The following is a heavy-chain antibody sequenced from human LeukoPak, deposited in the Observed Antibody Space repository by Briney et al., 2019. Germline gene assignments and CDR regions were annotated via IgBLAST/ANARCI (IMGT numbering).Heavy chain of an antibody. CDR2: ISWDDDK. D-gene: IGHD3-9*01. J-gene: IGHJ4*02. CDR3: AHLSRDYDILIDYIYYFDY. V-gene: IGHV2-5*02. CDR1: GFSLSTPGVG. Sequence: SGPTLVKPTPTLTLTCTFSGFSLSTPGVGVGWIRQPPGKAPASLAPISWDDDKRYSPSLKSRLTITKDTSKNQVVLTMTNMDRVDTATYYCAHLSRDYDILIDYIYYFDYWGQGTLVTVSS.